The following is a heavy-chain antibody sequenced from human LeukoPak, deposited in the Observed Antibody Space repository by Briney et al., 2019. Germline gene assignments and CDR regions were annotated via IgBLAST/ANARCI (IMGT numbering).Heavy chain of an antibody. CDR3: AKDVIGYNWFDP. D-gene: IGHD3-22*01. Sequence: GGSLSLSCAASGFPFSSYAMSWVRQAPGKGLEWVSAISGSGGSTYYADSVKGRFTISRDNSKNTLYLQMNSLRVEDTAVYYCAKDVIGYNWFDPWGQGTLVTVSS. J-gene: IGHJ5*02. CDR1: GFPFSSYA. CDR2: ISGSGGST. V-gene: IGHV3-23*01.